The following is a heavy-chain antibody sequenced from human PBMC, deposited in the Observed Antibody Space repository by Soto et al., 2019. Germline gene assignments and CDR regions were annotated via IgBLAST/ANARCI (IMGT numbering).Heavy chain of an antibody. V-gene: IGHV3-74*01. Sequence: EVQLVESGGGLVQPGGSLRLSCAASGFTFSSYWMHWVRQAPGKGLVWVSRINPDGSTTNYADSVKGRFTISRDNAKNTLYLQMNSLRAEDTGVYYCARRQIPPPTRGAANARGAMDVWGQGTTVTVSS. CDR2: INPDGSTT. CDR1: GFTFSSYW. D-gene: IGHD6-13*01. CDR3: ARRQIPPPTRGAANARGAMDV. J-gene: IGHJ6*02.